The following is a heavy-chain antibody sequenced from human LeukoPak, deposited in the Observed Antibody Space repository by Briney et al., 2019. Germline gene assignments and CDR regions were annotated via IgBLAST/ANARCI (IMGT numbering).Heavy chain of an antibody. Sequence: LRASVKVSCKASGYTFTSYGISWVRQAPGQGLEWMGWISAYNGNTNYAQKLQGRVTMTTDTSTSTAYMELRSLRSDDTAVYYCARVEGGGYSGYPGHDWGQGTLVTVSS. CDR1: GYTFTSYG. CDR3: ARVEGGGYSGYPGHD. CDR2: ISAYNGNT. D-gene: IGHD5-12*01. J-gene: IGHJ4*02. V-gene: IGHV1-18*01.